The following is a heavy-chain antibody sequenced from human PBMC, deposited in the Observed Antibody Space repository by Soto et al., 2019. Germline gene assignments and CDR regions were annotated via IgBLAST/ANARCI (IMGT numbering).Heavy chain of an antibody. J-gene: IGHJ6*03. V-gene: IGHV1-46*03. Sequence: GASVKVSCKASGYTFTSYYTHWVRQAPGQGLEWMGIINPSGGSTSYAQKFQGRVTMTRDTSTSTVYMELSSLRSEDTAVYYCARRAPDYYYYMDVWGKGTTVTVSS. CDR3: ARRAPDYYYYMDV. CDR1: GYTFTSYY. CDR2: INPSGGST.